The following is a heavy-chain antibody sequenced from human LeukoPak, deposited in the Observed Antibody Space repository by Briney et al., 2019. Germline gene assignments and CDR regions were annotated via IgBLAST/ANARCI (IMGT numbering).Heavy chain of an antibody. D-gene: IGHD5-24*01. CDR1: GYPFTTSW. Sequence: PGESLRISCQGFGYPFTTSWIGWVRQLPGKGLGWTAIIYAGNSDAKYSPSFQGQVSISTDRSISTAYLHWSSLKASDTAIYYCAIINHPDGRVYWGQGTLVTVSS. V-gene: IGHV5-51*01. CDR3: AIINHPDGRVY. J-gene: IGHJ4*02. CDR2: IYAGNSDA.